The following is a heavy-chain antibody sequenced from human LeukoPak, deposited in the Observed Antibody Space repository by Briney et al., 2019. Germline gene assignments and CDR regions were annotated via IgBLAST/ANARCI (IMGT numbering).Heavy chain of an antibody. V-gene: IGHV3-33*01. Sequence: GGSLRLSCAASGFTFSSYGMHWVREAPGKGLESGAVIWYDGSNKYYADSVKGRFTISRDNSKNTLYLQMNSLRAEDTAVYYCARAAYGDYDNFDYWGQGTLVTVSS. J-gene: IGHJ4*02. CDR2: IWYDGSNK. CDR1: GFTFSSYG. D-gene: IGHD4-17*01. CDR3: ARAAYGDYDNFDY.